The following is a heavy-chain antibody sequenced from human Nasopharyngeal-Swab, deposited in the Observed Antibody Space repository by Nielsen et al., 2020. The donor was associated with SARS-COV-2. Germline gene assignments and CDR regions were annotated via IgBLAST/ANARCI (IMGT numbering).Heavy chain of an antibody. CDR1: GYTFTRYA. J-gene: IGHJ6*02. CDR3: ARERFAAADRYGMDV. CDR2: INAGNGNT. D-gene: IGHD6-13*01. V-gene: IGHV1-3*01. Sequence: ASVKVSCKASGYTFTRYAMHWVRRAPGQRLEWMGWINAGNGNTKYSQKFQGIVTITRDTSASTAYMELSSLRSKDTAVYYCARERFAAADRYGMDVWGQGTTVTVSS.